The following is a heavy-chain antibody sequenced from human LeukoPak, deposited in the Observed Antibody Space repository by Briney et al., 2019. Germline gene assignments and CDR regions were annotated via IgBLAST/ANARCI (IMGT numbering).Heavy chain of an antibody. CDR1: GFTFSSYA. CDR3: AKDLRGAAD. V-gene: IGHV3-23*01. D-gene: IGHD2-15*01. CDR2: ISASGGST. J-gene: IGHJ4*02. Sequence: GGSLRLSCAASGFTFSSYAMSWVRQAPGKGLEWVSVISASGGSTYYADSVKGRFTISRDNSKNTLYLQMKRLRAEDTAVYYCAKDLRGAADWGQGTLVTVSS.